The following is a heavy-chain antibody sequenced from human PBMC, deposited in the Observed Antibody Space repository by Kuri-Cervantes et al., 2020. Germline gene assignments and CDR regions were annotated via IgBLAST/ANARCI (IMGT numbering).Heavy chain of an antibody. D-gene: IGHD3-10*01. CDR2: ISHSGNT. CDR1: GGSISNTQW. Sequence: SCAVSGGSISNTQWWSWVRQPPGKGLEWIGEISHSGNTNHNPSLRSRTTISIDKSKNQFSLKLTSVTAADTAVYFCGRAIGGLLTFWGQGILVTVSS. CDR3: GRAIGGLLTF. V-gene: IGHV4-4*01. J-gene: IGHJ4*02.